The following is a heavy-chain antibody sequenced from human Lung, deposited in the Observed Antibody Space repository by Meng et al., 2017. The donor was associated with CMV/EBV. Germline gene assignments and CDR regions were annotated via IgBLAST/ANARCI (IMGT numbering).Heavy chain of an antibody. D-gene: IGHD6-25*01. CDR1: GFTVSSNY. Sequence: GGSLRLXCAVSGFTVSSNYMSWVRQALGKGLEWVSVIYTGGITYYADSVKGRFTISRDNSKNTLYLQMNSLRADDTAVYYCAAEGENSGDETRDAFDLWGDGXMVTVSS. V-gene: IGHV3-66*02. CDR3: AAEGENSGDETRDAFDL. CDR2: IYTGGIT. J-gene: IGHJ3*01.